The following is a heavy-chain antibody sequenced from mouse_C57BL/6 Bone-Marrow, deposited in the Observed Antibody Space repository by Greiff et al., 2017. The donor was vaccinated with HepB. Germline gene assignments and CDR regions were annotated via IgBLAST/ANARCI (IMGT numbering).Heavy chain of an antibody. D-gene: IGHD2-4*01. CDR2: ISSGSGTI. CDR1: GFTFSDYG. Sequence: EVHLVESGGGLVKPGGSLKLSCAASGFTFSDYGMHWVRQAPEKGLEWVAYISSGSGTIYYANTVKGRYTIARDNAKNTLCLQMTSLRSEDTAIYYCARNDDVDYWGQGTTLTVSS. CDR3: ARNDDVDY. J-gene: IGHJ2*01. V-gene: IGHV5-17*01.